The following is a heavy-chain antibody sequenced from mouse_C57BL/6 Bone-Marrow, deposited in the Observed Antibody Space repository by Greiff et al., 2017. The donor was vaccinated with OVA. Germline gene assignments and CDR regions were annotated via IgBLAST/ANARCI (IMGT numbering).Heavy chain of an antibody. Sequence: QVQLQQPGAELVKPGASVKMSCKASGYTFTSYWITWVKQRPGQGLEWIGDIYPGSGSTNYNEKFKSKATLTVDTSSSTAYMQISRLTTEDSAVYYWERRDYYGSSYDYAMDYWGQGTSVTVSS. CDR2: IYPGSGST. J-gene: IGHJ4*01. V-gene: IGHV1-55*01. CDR1: GYTFTSYW. D-gene: IGHD1-1*01. CDR3: ERRDYYGSSYDYAMDY.